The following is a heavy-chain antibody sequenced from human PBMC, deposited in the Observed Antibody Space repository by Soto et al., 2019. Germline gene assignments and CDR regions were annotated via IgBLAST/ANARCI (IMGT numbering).Heavy chain of an antibody. CDR2: IIPIFGTA. D-gene: IGHD2-2*01. J-gene: IGHJ6*02. CDR3: ARLVVVPAATYYYYGMDV. CDR1: GGTFSSYA. Sequence: ASVKVSCKASGGTFSSYAISWVRQAPGQGLEWMGGIIPIFGTANYAQKFQGRVTITADESTSTAYMELSSLRSEDTAVYYCARLVVVPAATYYYYGMDVWGQGTTVTVSS. V-gene: IGHV1-69*13.